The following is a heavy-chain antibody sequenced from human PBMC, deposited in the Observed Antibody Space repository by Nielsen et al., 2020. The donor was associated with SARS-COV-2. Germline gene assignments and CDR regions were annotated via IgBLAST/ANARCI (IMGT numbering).Heavy chain of an antibody. V-gene: IGHV3-9*01. Sequence: GGSLRLSCAASGFTFDDYAMHWVRQAPGKGLEWVSGISWNSGSIGYADSVKGRFTISRDNAKNSLYLQMNSLRAEDTAVYYCAKLGGSGWYVFSDYWGQGTLVTVSS. D-gene: IGHD6-19*01. CDR2: ISWNSGSI. CDR1: GFTFDDYA. J-gene: IGHJ4*02. CDR3: AKLGGSGWYVFSDY.